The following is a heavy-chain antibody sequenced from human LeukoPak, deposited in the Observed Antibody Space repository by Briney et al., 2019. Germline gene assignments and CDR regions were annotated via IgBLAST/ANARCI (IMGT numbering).Heavy chain of an antibody. CDR1: GGSINNSPYY. J-gene: IGHJ5*02. D-gene: IGHD2-2*01. Sequence: SETLSLTCAVSGGSINNSPYYWGWIRQPPGKGLEWIGTIYYSGTTYSNPSLNGRVTISVDTSKNQFSLKLSSVTAADTAVYYCARRSRTRYCSSTSCPRGNWFDPWGQGTLVTVSS. V-gene: IGHV4-39*07. CDR2: IYYSGTT. CDR3: ARRSRTRYCSSTSCPRGNWFDP.